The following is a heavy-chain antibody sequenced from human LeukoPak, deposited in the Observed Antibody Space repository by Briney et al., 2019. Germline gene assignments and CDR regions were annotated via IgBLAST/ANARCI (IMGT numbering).Heavy chain of an antibody. J-gene: IGHJ3*02. D-gene: IGHD6-19*01. CDR1: GFTFSSHA. V-gene: IGHV3-23*01. CDR3: AKRAVAGTGRGFDI. Sequence: PGGSLRLSCAASGFTFSSHAMNWVRQAPGKGLEWVSLISGSGDSTDYADSVKGRFTISRDNSKNTLYLQINSLRADDTAVYYCAKRAVAGTGRGFDIWGQGTLVTVSS. CDR2: ISGSGDST.